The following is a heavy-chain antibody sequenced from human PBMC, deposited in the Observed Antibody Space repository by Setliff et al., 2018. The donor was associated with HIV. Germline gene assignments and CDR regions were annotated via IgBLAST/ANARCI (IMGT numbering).Heavy chain of an antibody. V-gene: IGHV4-34*01. Sequence: PSETLSLTCSVYGTSFSDLYWSWVRQTPGKGLEWIGEMNQSGTTNYNPSLKSRVTMSIDTSERQFSLKLTSVTAADTAVYYCVRWYYCVSGACYRADYWGQGTMVTVSS. CDR2: MNQSGTT. CDR1: GTSFSDLY. D-gene: IGHD2-21*02. CDR3: VRWYYCVSGACYRADY. J-gene: IGHJ4*02.